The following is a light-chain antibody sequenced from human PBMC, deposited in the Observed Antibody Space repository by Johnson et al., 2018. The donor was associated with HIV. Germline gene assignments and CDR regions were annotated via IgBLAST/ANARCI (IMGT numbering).Light chain of an antibody. Sequence: QSVLTQPPSVSAAPGQKVTISCSGSSSNIGNNYVSWYQQLPGTAPKLLIYDNNKRPSGIPDRFSGSKSGTSATLGITGLQTGDEADYYCGTWASSLRAGFCGTGTKVSVL. CDR1: SSNIGNNY. CDR2: DNN. CDR3: GTWASSLRAGF. V-gene: IGLV1-51*01. J-gene: IGLJ1*01.